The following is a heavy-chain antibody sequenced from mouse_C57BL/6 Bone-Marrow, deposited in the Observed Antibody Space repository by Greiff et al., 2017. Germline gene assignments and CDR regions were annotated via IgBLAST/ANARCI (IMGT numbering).Heavy chain of an antibody. Sequence: EVMLVESGGDLVKPGGSLKLSCAASGFTFSSYGMSWVRQTPDKRLEWVATISSGGSYTYYPDSVKGRFTISRDNAKNTLYLQMSSLKSEDTAMYYCARRGTTPLFDYWGQGTTLTVSS. CDR3: ARRGTTPLFDY. CDR2: ISSGGSYT. CDR1: GFTFSSYG. V-gene: IGHV5-6*02. J-gene: IGHJ2*01. D-gene: IGHD1-1*01.